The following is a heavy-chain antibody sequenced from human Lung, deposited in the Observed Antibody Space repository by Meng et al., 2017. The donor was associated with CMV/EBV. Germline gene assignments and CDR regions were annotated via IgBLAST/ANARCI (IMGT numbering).Heavy chain of an antibody. CDR1: GSISSSSYY. D-gene: IGHD3-10*01. CDR3: ARRQGDYYGSGLLFDY. Sequence: GSISSSSYYWGWIPQPPGKGLEWLGSISYSGSTYYNPSLKSRVTISVDTSKNQFSLKLSSVTAADTAVYYCARRQGDYYGSGLLFDYWGQGTLVTVSS. CDR2: ISYSGST. J-gene: IGHJ4*02. V-gene: IGHV4-39*01.